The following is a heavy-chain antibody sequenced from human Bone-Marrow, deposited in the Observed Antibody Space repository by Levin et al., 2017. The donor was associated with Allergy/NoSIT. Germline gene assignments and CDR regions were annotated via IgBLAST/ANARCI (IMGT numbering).Heavy chain of an antibody. D-gene: IGHD4/OR15-4a*01. CDR2: ISWNSNNI. V-gene: IGHV3-9*01. Sequence: PGGSLRLSCVASGFTFDDYAMHWVRQAPGKGLEWVSGISWNSNNIAYADSVKGRFTISRDNTKNSLYLQMNSLRADDTALYYCGKDKYGGNEFQQQFDYWGQGTLVTVSS. CDR1: GFTFDDYA. CDR3: GKDKYGGNEFQQQFDY. J-gene: IGHJ4*02.